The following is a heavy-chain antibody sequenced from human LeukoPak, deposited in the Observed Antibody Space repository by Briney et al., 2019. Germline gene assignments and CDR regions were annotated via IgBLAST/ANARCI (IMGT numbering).Heavy chain of an antibody. CDR3: ARGEVLRYFDWLLVSYGMDV. V-gene: IGHV4-34*01. CDR1: GGSFSGYY. J-gene: IGHJ6*02. D-gene: IGHD3-9*01. CDR2: INHSGST. Sequence: SETLSLTCAVYGGSFSGYYWSWIRQPPGKGLEWIGGINHSGSTNYNPSLKSRVTISGDTSKNQFSLKLSSVTAADTAVYYCARGEVLRYFDWLLVSYGMDVWGQGTTVTVSS.